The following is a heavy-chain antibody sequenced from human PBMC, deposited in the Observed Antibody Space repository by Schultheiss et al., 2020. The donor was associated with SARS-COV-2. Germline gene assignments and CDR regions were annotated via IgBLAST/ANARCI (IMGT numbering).Heavy chain of an antibody. D-gene: IGHD6-13*01. Sequence: SETLSLTCAVSGYSISSGYYWGWIRQPPGKGLEWIGSIYHSGSTYYNPSLKSRVTISVDTSKNQFSLKLSSVTAADTAVYYCARGAAAAGILSWFDPWGQGTLVTVSS. CDR2: IYHSGST. CDR3: ARGAAAAGILSWFDP. CDR1: GYSISSGYY. J-gene: IGHJ5*02. V-gene: IGHV4-38-2*01.